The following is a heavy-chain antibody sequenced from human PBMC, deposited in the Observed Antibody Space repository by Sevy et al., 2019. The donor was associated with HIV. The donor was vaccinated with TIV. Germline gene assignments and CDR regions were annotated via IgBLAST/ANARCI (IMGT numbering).Heavy chain of an antibody. V-gene: IGHV1-24*01. CDR1: GYTLTKLS. D-gene: IGHD2-15*01. CDR3: ATVGLRYYSGSSSYQGDWFDP. J-gene: IGHJ5*02. CDR2: FDPQDDEI. Sequence: ASVKVSCKVSGYTLTKLSIHWVRQAPGKGLEWLGDFDPQDDEIIYAQRFQGRLTMTEDTSTETAYMRLGSLTFEDRAVYYCATVGLRYYSGSSSYQGDWFDPWGQGTLVTVSS.